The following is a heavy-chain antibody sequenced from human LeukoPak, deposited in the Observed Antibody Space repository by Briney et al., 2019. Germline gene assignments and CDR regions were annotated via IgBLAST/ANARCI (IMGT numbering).Heavy chain of an antibody. J-gene: IGHJ4*02. D-gene: IGHD6-13*01. CDR2: IKQDGSEK. CDR1: GFTFSTYW. Sequence: PGGSLRLSCAASGFTFSTYWMSWVRQAPGKGLECVANIKQDGSEKYYVDSVKGRFTISRDNAKNSLYLQMNSLGAEDTAVYYCARVWFSSSRTLDSWGQGTLVTVSS. CDR3: ARVWFSSSRTLDS. V-gene: IGHV3-7*05.